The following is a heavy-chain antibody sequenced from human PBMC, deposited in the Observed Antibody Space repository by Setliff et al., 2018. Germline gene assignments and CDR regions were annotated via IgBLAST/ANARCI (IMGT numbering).Heavy chain of an antibody. CDR1: GFTFNSYA. CDR2: ISGSDGT. Sequence: PGGSLRLSCAVSGFTFNSYAMSWVRQAPGKGLEWVSTISGSDGTRYADSVKGRSTISRDNAENSLYLQMNSLRAEDTAVYYCARSESCGATNCSPFDYWGQGTLVTVSS. CDR3: ARSESCGATNCSPFDY. J-gene: IGHJ4*02. D-gene: IGHD2-2*01. V-gene: IGHV3-23*01.